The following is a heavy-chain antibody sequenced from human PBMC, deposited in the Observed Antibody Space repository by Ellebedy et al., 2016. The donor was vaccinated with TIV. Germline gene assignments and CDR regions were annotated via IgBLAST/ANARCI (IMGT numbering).Heavy chain of an antibody. V-gene: IGHV1-18*01. CDR3: AREREIGYCSGGSCYYYYYGMDV. CDR2: ISAYNGNT. Sequence: ASVKVSCKASGYTFTSYGISWVRQAPGQGLEWMGWISAYNGNTNYAQKLQGRVTMTTDTSTSTAYMELRSLRSDDTAVYYCAREREIGYCSGGSCYYYYYGMDVWGQGTTVTVSS. D-gene: IGHD2-15*01. CDR1: GYTFTSYG. J-gene: IGHJ6*02.